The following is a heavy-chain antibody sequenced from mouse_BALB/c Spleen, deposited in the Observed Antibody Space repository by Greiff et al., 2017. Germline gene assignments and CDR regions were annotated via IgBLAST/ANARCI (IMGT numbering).Heavy chain of an antibody. CDR3: NYYGSSYYFDY. J-gene: IGHJ2*01. V-gene: IGHV14-4*02. CDR2: IDPENGDT. CDR1: GFNIKDYY. Sequence: EVKLVESGAELVRSGASVKLSCTASGFNIKDYYMHWVKQRPEQGLEWIGWIDPENGDTEYAPKFQGKATMTADTSSNTAYLQLSSLTSEDTAVYYCNYYGSSYYFDYWGQGTTLTVSS. D-gene: IGHD1-1*01.